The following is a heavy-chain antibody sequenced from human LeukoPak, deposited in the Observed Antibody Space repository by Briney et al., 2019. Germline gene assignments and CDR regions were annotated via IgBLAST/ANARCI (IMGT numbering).Heavy chain of an antibody. V-gene: IGHV1-8*01. CDR1: GYTFTSYD. D-gene: IGHD3-3*01. CDR3: AGGISPVYDFWSGYYTYYYYYYMDV. Sequence: GASVKVSCKASGYTFTSYDINWVRQATGQGLEWMGWMNPNSGNTGYAQKFQGRVTMTRNTSISTAYMELSSLRSEDTAVYYCAGGISPVYDFWSGYYTYYYYYYMDVWGKGTTVTVSS. CDR2: MNPNSGNT. J-gene: IGHJ6*03.